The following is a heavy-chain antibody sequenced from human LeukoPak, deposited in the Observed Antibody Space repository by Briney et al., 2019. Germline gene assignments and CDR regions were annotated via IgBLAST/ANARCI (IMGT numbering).Heavy chain of an antibody. CDR2: IYYSGST. V-gene: IGHV4-59*01. CDR1: GGSISSYY. J-gene: IGHJ4*02. CDR3: ASDYYGSGSYNYYFDY. D-gene: IGHD3-10*01. Sequence: SETLSLTCTVSGGSISSYYWSWIRQPPGKGLEWIGYIYYSGSTNYIPSLKSRVTISVDTSKNQFSLKLSSVTAADTAVYYCASDYYGSGSYNYYFDYWGQGTLVTVSS.